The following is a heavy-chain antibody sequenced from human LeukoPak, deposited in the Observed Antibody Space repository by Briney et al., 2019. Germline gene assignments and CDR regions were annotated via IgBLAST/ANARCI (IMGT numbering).Heavy chain of an antibody. CDR2: IYYSGST. D-gene: IGHD3-3*01. CDR1: GGSISSSSYY. V-gene: IGHV4-39*01. Sequence: PSETLSLTCTVSGGSISSSSYYWGWLRQPPGTGLEWIGSIYYSGSTYYNPSLKSRVTISVDTSKNQFSLKLSSVTAADTAVYYCASPQTGFFGVARRGYYFDYWGQGTLVAVSS. CDR3: ASPQTGFFGVARRGYYFDY. J-gene: IGHJ4*02.